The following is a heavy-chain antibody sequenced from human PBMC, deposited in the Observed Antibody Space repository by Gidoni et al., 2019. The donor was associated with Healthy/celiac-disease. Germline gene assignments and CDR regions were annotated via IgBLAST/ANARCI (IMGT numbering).Heavy chain of an antibody. CDR3: AKGEYSSSSIYSGY. D-gene: IGHD6-6*01. J-gene: IGHJ4*02. Sequence: EVQLLESGGGLVQPGGSLRLSCAASGVTFSSYAMSWVRQAPGKGLEWVSAISGSGGSTYYADSVKGRFTISRDNSKNTLYLQMNSLRAEDTAVYYCAKGEYSSSSIYSGYWGQGTLVTVSS. CDR2: ISGSGGST. V-gene: IGHV3-23*01. CDR1: GVTFSSYA.